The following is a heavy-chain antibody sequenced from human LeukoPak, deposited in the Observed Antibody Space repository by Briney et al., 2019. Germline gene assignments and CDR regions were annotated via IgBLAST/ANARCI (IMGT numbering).Heavy chain of an antibody. V-gene: IGHV3-66*01. D-gene: IGHD1-26*01. CDR3: ARSVGATTRLYYFDY. CDR1: GFIFSNHA. J-gene: IGHJ4*02. Sequence: GGSLRLSCAASGFIFSNHAMNWVRQAPGRGLEWVSVIYSGGSTYYAASVKGRFTISKDNSKNTLYLQMNSLRAEDTAVYYCARSVGATTRLYYFDYWGQGTLVTVSS. CDR2: IYSGGST.